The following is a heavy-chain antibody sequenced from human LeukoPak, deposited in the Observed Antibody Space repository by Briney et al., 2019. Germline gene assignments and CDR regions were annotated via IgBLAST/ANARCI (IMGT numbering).Heavy chain of an antibody. CDR1: GFILSSFA. D-gene: IGHD5-24*01. V-gene: IGHV3-23*01. CDR2: ISSPGGNT. CDR3: AKTRNGYTTEYLQH. J-gene: IGHJ1*01. Sequence: GGSLRLSCTSSGFILSSFAMSWVRQAPGNGLEWVSSISSPGGNTYYADSVKGRFTISRDNSNNLVYLQMNSLRAEDTAVYYCAKTRNGYTTEYLQHWGQGTLVTVSS.